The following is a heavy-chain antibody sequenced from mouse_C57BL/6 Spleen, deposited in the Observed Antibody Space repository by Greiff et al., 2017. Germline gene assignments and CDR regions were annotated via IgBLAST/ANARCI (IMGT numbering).Heavy chain of an antibody. CDR2: IYPGDGDT. CDR1: GYAFSSSW. CDR3: ARGFTYYSDWYFDV. D-gene: IGHD2-12*01. J-gene: IGHJ1*03. V-gene: IGHV1-82*01. Sequence: VQLVESGPELVKPGASVKISCKASGYAFSSSWMNWVKQRPGKGLEWIGRIYPGDGDTNYNGKFKGKATLTADKSSSTAYMQLSSLTSEDSAVYFCARGFTYYSDWYFDVWGTGTTVTVSS.